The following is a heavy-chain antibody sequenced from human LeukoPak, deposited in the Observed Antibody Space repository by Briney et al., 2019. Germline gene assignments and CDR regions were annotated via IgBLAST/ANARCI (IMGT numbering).Heavy chain of an antibody. CDR3: AREAAEDSSGYPYRYFDY. D-gene: IGHD3-22*01. V-gene: IGHV4-34*01. CDR2: INHSGST. J-gene: IGHJ4*02. CDR1: GGSISSYY. Sequence: PSETLSLTCTVSGGSISSYYWSWIRQPPGKGLEWIGEINHSGSTNYNPSLKSRVTISVDTSKNQFSLKLSSVTAADTAVYYCAREAAEDSSGYPYRYFDYWGQGTLVTVSS.